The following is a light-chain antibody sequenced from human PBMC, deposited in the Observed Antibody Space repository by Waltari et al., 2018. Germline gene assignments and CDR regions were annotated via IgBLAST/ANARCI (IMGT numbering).Light chain of an antibody. CDR2: GAS. Sequence: EIVLTQSPGTLSLSPGERATPSCRATESVPANYLAWSQQKPGQAPRLLISGASSRATGIPDRFSGRGSGTDFTLTIARLEPEDFAVYYCQQYGETPWTFGQGTKVDLK. CDR3: QQYGETPWT. J-gene: IGKJ1*01. CDR1: ESVPANY. V-gene: IGKV3-20*01.